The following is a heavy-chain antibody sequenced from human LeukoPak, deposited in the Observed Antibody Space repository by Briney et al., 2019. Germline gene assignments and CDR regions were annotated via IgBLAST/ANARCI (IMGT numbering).Heavy chain of an antibody. V-gene: IGHV4-38-2*02. J-gene: IGHJ3*02. CDR2: IYHSGST. D-gene: IGHD3-22*01. CDR1: GGSMSSYY. Sequence: SETLSLTCTVSGGSMSSYYWGWIRQPPGKGLEWIGSIYHSGSTYYNPSLKSRVTISVDTSKNQFSLKLSSVTAADTAVYYCARGEAITMIVVVIRTRGAFDIWGQGTMVTVSS. CDR3: ARGEAITMIVVVIRTRGAFDI.